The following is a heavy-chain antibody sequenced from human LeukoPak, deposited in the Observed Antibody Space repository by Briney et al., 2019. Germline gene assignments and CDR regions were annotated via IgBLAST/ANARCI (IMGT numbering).Heavy chain of an antibody. CDR3: ARDRSDYYGSGSYIDY. V-gene: IGHV4-30-4*01. J-gene: IGHJ4*02. CDR2: IYYSGST. CDR1: GGSISSGDYY. Sequence: QTLSLTCTVSGGSISSGDYYWSWIRQPPGKGLEWIGYIYYSGSTYYNPSLKSRVTISVDTSKNQFSLKLSSVTAADTAVYYCARDRSDYYGSGSYIDYWGQGTLVTVSS. D-gene: IGHD3-10*01.